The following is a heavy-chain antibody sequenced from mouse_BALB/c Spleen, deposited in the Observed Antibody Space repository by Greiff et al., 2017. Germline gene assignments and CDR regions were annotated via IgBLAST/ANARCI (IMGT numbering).Heavy chain of an antibody. CDR1: GFNIKDTY. Sequence: VQLKESGAELVKPGASVKLSCTASGFNIKDTYMHWVKQRPEQGLEWIGRIDPANGNTKYDPKFQGKATITADTSSNTAYLQLSSLTSEDTAVYYCARDRDSSGYSFAYWGQGTLVTVSA. CDR2: IDPANGNT. CDR3: ARDRDSSGYSFAY. J-gene: IGHJ3*01. D-gene: IGHD3-2*01. V-gene: IGHV14-3*02.